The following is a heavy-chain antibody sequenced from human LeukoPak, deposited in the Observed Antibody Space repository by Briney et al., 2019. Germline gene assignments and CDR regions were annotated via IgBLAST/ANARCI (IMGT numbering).Heavy chain of an antibody. CDR1: GFTVSSNY. CDR3: ASPLYYGSGSPYDAFDI. D-gene: IGHD3-10*01. CDR2: IYSGGST. V-gene: IGHV3-53*01. J-gene: IGHJ3*02. Sequence: GGSLRLSCAASGFTVSSNYMSWVRQAPGKGLEWVSVIYSGGSTYYADSVKGRFTISRDNSKNTLYLQMNSLRAEDTAVYYCASPLYYGSGSPYDAFDIWGQGTMVTVSS.